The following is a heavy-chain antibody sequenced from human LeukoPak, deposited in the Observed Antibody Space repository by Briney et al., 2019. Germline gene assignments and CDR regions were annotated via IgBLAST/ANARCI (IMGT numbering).Heavy chain of an antibody. CDR2: IYPGDSDT. Sequence: GESLKISCKGSGYILSNYWIAWVRQMPGRGLEWMGVIYPGDSDTRYSPSFQGQVTISADKSINTAYLQWSSLKASDTAVYYCARREASNAFTDFDCWGQGTLVTVSS. CDR1: GYILSNYW. V-gene: IGHV5-51*01. CDR3: ARREASNAFTDFDC. J-gene: IGHJ4*02. D-gene: IGHD4-11*01.